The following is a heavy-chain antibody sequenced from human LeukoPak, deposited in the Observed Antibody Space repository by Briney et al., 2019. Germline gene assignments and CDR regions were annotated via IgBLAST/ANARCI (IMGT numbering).Heavy chain of an antibody. D-gene: IGHD5-24*01. CDR1: GYTFTSYY. CDR3: ARGFLGDGYNWDYFDY. V-gene: IGHV1-46*01. J-gene: IGHJ4*02. Sequence: ASVKVSGKASGYTFTSYYMHWVRQAPGQGLEWMGIINPSGGSTSYAQKFQVRVTMTRDMSTSTVYMQLSSLRSEDTAVYYCARGFLGDGYNWDYFDYWGQGTLVTVSS. CDR2: INPSGGST.